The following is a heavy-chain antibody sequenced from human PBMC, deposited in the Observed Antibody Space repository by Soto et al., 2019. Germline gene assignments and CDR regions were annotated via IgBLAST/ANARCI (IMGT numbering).Heavy chain of an antibody. J-gene: IGHJ6*02. D-gene: IGHD3-22*01. V-gene: IGHV1-69*12. Sequence: QVQLVQSGAEVKKPESSVRVSCKASGGTFNNYAITWVRQAPGQGLEWMGGTIPMFGTTNYAEKFQGRVTITADESTNTAYMERSSLRSEDTAVYYCTRCGIRYHSIGFYLGIDGMDVWGQGTTVIVSS. CDR3: TRCGIRYHSIGFYLGIDGMDV. CDR1: GGTFNNYA. CDR2: TIPMFGTT.